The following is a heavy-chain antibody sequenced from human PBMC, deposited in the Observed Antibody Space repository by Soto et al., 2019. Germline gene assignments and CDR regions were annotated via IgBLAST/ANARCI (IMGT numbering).Heavy chain of an antibody. Sequence: QVQLVQSGAEVKKPGSSVKVSCKASGGTFSSYTSSWVRQAPGQGLEWMGRIIPILGIANYAQKFQGRVTITADKSTSTAYMELSSLRSEDTAVYYCARSNSGYDFDYWGQGTLVTVSS. CDR3: ARSNSGYDFDY. D-gene: IGHD5-12*01. V-gene: IGHV1-69*02. CDR2: IIPILGIA. CDR1: GGTFSSYT. J-gene: IGHJ4*02.